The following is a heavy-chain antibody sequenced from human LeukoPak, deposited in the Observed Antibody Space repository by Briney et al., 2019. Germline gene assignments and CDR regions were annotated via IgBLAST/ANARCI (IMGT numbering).Heavy chain of an antibody. V-gene: IGHV3-23*01. CDR2: ISGSVGST. CDR1: GFTFSSYA. Sequence: GPSPRLSCAASGFTFSSYAMSSVRQPPGKGLEWVSAISGSVGSTYYAHSVNGPFTISRDNTKSTLCLQMNSVRAEHPYVSVCAKDISGSDFSYWGQGSVLSVSS. CDR3: AKDISGSDFSY. J-gene: IGHJ4*02. D-gene: IGHD5-12*01.